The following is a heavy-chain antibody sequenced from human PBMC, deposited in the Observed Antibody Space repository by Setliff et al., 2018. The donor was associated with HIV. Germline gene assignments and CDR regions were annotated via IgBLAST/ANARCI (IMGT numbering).Heavy chain of an antibody. CDR2: TFYSETVYYGGRT. D-gene: IGHD2-21*02. CDR3: ARGVPLLPPHY. V-gene: IGHV4-39*07. Sequence: SETLSLTCTVSGDSISSNNYYWGWIRQPPGKGPEWIGSTFYSETVYYGGRTYYSPSLKSRVTISVDTSKNQFSLSLTSVTAADTAVYYCARGVPLLPPHYWGQGTLVTAPQ. CDR1: GDSISSNNYY. J-gene: IGHJ4*02.